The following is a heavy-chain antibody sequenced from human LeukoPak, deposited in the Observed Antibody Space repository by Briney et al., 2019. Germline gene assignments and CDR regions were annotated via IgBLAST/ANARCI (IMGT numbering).Heavy chain of an antibody. Sequence: GGSLRLSCAASGFTFSSYSLTWVRQAPGKGLEWVSFISSSSSYIYYAESVKGRFTISRDNAKSSLYLQMNSLRAEDTAVYYCARERWFGELSPLPPDYWGQGTLVTVSS. CDR3: ARERWFGELSPLPPDY. CDR1: GFTFSSYS. J-gene: IGHJ4*02. CDR2: ISSSSSYI. D-gene: IGHD3-10*01. V-gene: IGHV3-21*04.